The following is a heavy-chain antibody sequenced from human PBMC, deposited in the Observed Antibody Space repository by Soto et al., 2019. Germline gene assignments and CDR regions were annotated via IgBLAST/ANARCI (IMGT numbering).Heavy chain of an antibody. CDR1: GFTFSDHY. D-gene: IGHD3-10*01. CDR3: ANYFGDKFGH. V-gene: IGHV3-72*01. Sequence: PGGSLRLSCDTSGFTFSDHYMDWVRQAPGKGLEWVGRSKNKAHGYITEYAASVTGRFTISRDDSKNSVYLQMNSLKIEDTAVYYCANYFGDKFGHWGQGTLVTVSS. J-gene: IGHJ4*02. CDR2: SKNKAHGYIT.